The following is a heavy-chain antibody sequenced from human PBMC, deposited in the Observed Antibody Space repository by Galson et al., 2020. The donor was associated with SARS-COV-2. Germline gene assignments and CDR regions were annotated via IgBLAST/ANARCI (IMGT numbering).Heavy chain of an antibody. CDR1: GGSFSGYY. CDR3: ARHSDPNDCTSTSCYTAWFDP. J-gene: IGHJ5*02. D-gene: IGHD2-2*02. Sequence: ETSETLSLTCAVYGGSFSGYYWSWIRQPPGKGLEWIGEINHSGSTNYNPSLKSRVTISVDPSKNQFSLKLSSVTAADTALYYCARHSDPNDCTSTSCYTAWFDPWGRGTLVTVSS. CDR2: INHSGST. V-gene: IGHV4-34*01.